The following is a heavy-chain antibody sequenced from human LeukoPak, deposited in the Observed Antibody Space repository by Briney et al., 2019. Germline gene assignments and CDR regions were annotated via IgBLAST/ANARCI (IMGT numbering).Heavy chain of an antibody. V-gene: IGHV4-59*01. J-gene: IGHJ4*02. CDR2: IYYSGTT. D-gene: IGHD3-22*01. CDR3: ARVGALDRSVEY. CDR1: GGSISSYY. Sequence: SETLSLTCTVSGGSISSYYWSWIRQPPGKGLEWIGYIYYSGTTNYNPSLKSRVTISVDTSKNQFSLKLSSVTAADTAVYYCARVGALDRSVEYWGQGNHVTVSA.